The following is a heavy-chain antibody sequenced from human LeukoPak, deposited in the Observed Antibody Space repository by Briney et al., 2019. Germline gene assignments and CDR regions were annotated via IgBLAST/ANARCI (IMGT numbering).Heavy chain of an antibody. Sequence: PGGSLRLSCAASGFTFSSYWMSWVRQAPGKGLEGVANIKPDGSEKNYVDSVKGRFTISRDNAKNTLYLQMNSLRADDTAVYYCATYSSDFGRLDPWGQGTQVTVSS. V-gene: IGHV3-7*01. J-gene: IGHJ5*02. CDR3: ATYSSDFGRLDP. CDR1: GFTFSSYW. CDR2: IKPDGSEK. D-gene: IGHD3-22*01.